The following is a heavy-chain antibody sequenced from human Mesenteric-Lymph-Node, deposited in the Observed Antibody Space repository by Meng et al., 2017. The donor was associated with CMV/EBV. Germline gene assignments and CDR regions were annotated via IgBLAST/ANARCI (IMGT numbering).Heavy chain of an antibody. V-gene: IGHV3-11*01. CDR2: ISSSGSAI. CDR1: GFTFSNAW. D-gene: IGHD3-3*01. J-gene: IGHJ6*02. Sequence: GGSLRLSCAASGFTFSNAWMSWVRQAPGKGLEWVSYISSSGSAIYYADSLKGRFTISRDNAKNSLYLQMNSLRAEDTAVYYCARGDKRLVEWLLNRGYYNYGMDVWGQGTTVTVSS. CDR3: ARGDKRLVEWLLNRGYYNYGMDV.